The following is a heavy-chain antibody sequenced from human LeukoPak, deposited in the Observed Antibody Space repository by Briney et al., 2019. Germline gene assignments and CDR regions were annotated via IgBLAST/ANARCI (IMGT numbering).Heavy chain of an antibody. CDR1: GFTFSDYY. J-gene: IGHJ1*01. Sequence: GGSLRLSCAASGFTFSDYYMSWIRQAPGKGLEWVSFISSSGSIIYYADSVKGRFTISRDNAKNSLYLQMDSLRAGDTAVYYCAAAPNYFDSSGQIVYFQHWGQGTLVTVSS. V-gene: IGHV3-11*01. CDR3: AAAPNYFDSSGQIVYFQH. D-gene: IGHD3-22*01. CDR2: ISSSGSII.